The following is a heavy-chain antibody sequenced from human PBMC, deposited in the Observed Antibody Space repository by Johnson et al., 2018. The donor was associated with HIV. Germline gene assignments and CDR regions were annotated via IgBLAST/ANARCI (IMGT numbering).Heavy chain of an antibody. J-gene: IGHJ3*02. Sequence: VQLVESGGGLVQPGGSLRLSCAASGFTVSSNYMSWVRQAPGKRLEWVSGVSWNGSRTHYADSVKGRFIISRDNSRNTLYLQTNSLRAEDTAVYYCARDDYRHAFDIWGQGTMVTVSS. CDR1: GFTVSSNY. CDR2: VSWNGSRT. CDR3: ARDDYRHAFDI. V-gene: IGHV3-35*01. D-gene: IGHD4-11*01.